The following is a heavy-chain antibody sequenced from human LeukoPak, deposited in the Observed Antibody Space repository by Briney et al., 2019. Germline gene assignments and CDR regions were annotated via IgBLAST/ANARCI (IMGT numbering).Heavy chain of an antibody. CDR1: GGTFSSYA. Sequence: SVPVSCKGSGGTFSSYAISWVRQAPGQGLEWMGSIIPIFGIANYAQKFQGRVTITADESTSTPYMELSSLRSEDTAVYYCARDRCPSCQLAISHWFDRWGQGTLVSV. V-gene: IGHV1-69*13. CDR2: IIPIFGIA. CDR3: ARDRCPSCQLAISHWFDR. D-gene: IGHD6-6*01. J-gene: IGHJ5*02.